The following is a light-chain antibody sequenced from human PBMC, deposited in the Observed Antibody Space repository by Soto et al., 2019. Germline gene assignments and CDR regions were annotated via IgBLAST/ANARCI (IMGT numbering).Light chain of an antibody. CDR1: QSVSSF. CDR3: QHRSNWPRLT. CDR2: DAV. J-gene: IGKJ4*01. Sequence: EIVFTQSPATRPLSPGERATLPCRASQSVSSFLVWYQQTPGQAPSLLIYDAVNRVTGIPDRCSGSGSGTDFTLTISSLETEDFSVYSCQHRSNWPRLTFGGGTKVDI. V-gene: IGKV3-11*01.